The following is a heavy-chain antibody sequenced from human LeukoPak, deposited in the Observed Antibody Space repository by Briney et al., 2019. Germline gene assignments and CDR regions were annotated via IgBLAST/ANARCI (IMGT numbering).Heavy chain of an antibody. J-gene: IGHJ4*02. CDR1: GFTFSDYY. V-gene: IGHV3-11*01. CDR3: AKFGPRRTPYYFEY. Sequence: PGGSLRLSCAASGFTFSDYYMSWVRQAPGKGLEWVSYISSSGSTIYYADSVKGRFTISRDNAKNTLYLPMNSQRAEDRAVCYCAKFGPRRTPYYFEYWGQGTLVTVSS. CDR2: ISSSGSTI. D-gene: IGHD3-16*01.